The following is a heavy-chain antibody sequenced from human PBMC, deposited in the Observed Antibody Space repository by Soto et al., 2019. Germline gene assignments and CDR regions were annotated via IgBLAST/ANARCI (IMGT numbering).Heavy chain of an antibody. D-gene: IGHD2-21*02. CDR3: ARARGAGYSGYDPHIVVVTAYDY. CDR2: IYYSGST. J-gene: IGHJ4*02. V-gene: IGHV4-31*03. CDR1: GGYISSGCYY. Sequence: PSETLSLTCTVSGGYISSGCYYWSWIRQHPGKGLEWIGYIYYSGSTYYNPSLKSRVTISVDTSKNQFSLKLSSVTAADTAVYYCARARGAGYSGYDPHIVVVTAYDYWGQGTLVTVSS.